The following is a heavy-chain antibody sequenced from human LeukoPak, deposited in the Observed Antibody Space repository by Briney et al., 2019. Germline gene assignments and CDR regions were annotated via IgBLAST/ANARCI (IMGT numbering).Heavy chain of an antibody. CDR3: ARRRITMVRGAQWEQGGWFDP. J-gene: IGHJ5*02. D-gene: IGHD3-10*01. CDR2: IYYSGST. Sequence: TSETLSLTCTVSGGSISSSSYYWGWIRQPPGKGLEWIGSIYYSGSTYYNPSLKSRVTISVDTSKNQFSLRLSSVTAADTAVYYCARRRITMVRGAQWEQGGWFDPWGQGTLVTVSS. CDR1: GGSISSSSYY. V-gene: IGHV4-39*01.